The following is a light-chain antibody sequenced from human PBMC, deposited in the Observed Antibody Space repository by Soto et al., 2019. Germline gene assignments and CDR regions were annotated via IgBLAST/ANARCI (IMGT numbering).Light chain of an antibody. CDR2: EGS. V-gene: IGLV2-23*01. CDR1: SSDIGSYKF. J-gene: IGLJ3*02. CDR3: CSYAGRTTWV. Sequence: QSVLTQPASVSGSPGQTVTISCTGTSSDIGSYKFVSWYQQHPGKAPKLMIFEGSERPSGVSNRFSGSKSGNTASLTISGLQAEDEADYYCCSYAGRTTWVFGGGTKVTVL.